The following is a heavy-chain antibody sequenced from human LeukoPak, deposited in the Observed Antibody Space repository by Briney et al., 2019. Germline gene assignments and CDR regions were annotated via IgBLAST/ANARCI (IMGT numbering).Heavy chain of an antibody. V-gene: IGHV3-48*02. D-gene: IGHD2-15*01. CDR2: ISSSTSTI. Sequence: GGSLRLSCAASGFTFSNYGMNWVRQATGKGLGWVSYISSSTSTIYYADSVKGRFTISRDNAKNSLYLQMNSLRDEDTAVYYCARAYCGGGFCYSGFDFWGQGTLVTVSS. CDR1: GFTFSNYG. CDR3: ARAYCGGGFCYSGFDF. J-gene: IGHJ4*02.